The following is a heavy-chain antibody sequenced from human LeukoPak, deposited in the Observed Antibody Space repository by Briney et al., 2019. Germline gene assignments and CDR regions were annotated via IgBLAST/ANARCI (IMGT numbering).Heavy chain of an antibody. D-gene: IGHD3-10*01. CDR1: GGSFSGYY. J-gene: IGHJ5*02. CDR2: INHSGST. V-gene: IGHV4-34*01. Sequence: PSETLSLTCAVYGGSFSGYYWSWIRQPPGKGREWIGEINHSGSTNYNPSLKSRVTISVDTSKNQFSLKLSSVPAADTAVYYCARGRQPLTYYYGSGSYSSWFDPWGQGTLVTVSS. CDR3: ARGRQPLTYYYGSGSYSSWFDP.